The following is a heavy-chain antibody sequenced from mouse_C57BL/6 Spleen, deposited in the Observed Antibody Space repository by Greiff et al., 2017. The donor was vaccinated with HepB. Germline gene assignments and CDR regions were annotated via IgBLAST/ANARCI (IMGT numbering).Heavy chain of an antibody. D-gene: IGHD1-1*01. J-gene: IGHJ4*01. CDR1: GFNIKNTY. CDR3: ARGSSYGYYAMDY. CDR2: IDPANGNT. Sequence: EVQLQQSVAELVRPGASVKLSCTASGFNIKNTYMHWVKQRPEQGLEWIGRIDPANGNTKYAPKFQGKATINADTSANTAYLQLRSLTSEDTAIYYCARGSSYGYYAMDYWGQGTSVTVSS. V-gene: IGHV14-3*01.